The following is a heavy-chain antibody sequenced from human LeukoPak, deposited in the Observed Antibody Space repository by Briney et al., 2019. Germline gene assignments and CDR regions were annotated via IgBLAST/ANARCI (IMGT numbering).Heavy chain of an antibody. CDR2: IYYSGST. CDR1: GGSISSYY. CDR3: ARGGYYGSGSYYPSFDY. D-gene: IGHD3-10*01. J-gene: IGHJ4*02. V-gene: IGHV4-59*01. Sequence: SETLSLTCTVSGGSISSYYWSWIRQPPGKGLEWIGYIYYSGSTNYNPSLNSRVTISVDTSKNQFSLKLSSVTAADTAVYYCARGGYYGSGSYYPSFDYWGQGTLVTVSS.